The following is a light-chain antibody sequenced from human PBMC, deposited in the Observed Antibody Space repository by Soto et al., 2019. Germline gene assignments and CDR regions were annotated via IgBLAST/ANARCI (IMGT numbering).Light chain of an antibody. CDR2: GAS. CDR3: QHYNTWPWT. J-gene: IGKJ1*01. CDR1: HSVSSS. V-gene: IGKV3-15*01. Sequence: IVLTQSPGTLSLSLGESATLSCRASHSVSSSLAWYQQKPVQTPRLLIYGASTRATGVPARFSGSGSVTEFTLTVGSLQSEDFAVYYCQHYNTWPWTFGQGTKVDI.